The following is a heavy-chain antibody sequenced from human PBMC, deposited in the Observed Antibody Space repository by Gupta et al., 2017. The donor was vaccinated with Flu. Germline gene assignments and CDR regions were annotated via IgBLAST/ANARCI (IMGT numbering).Heavy chain of an antibody. Sequence: YGIHWVRQAPGKGLEWVAVTSHDGNNQYYADSVKGRFTIYRDNSKNTLYLQINSLRTEETAVYVCAKDWKWTRYNYGMNVWGTGTTVTVSS. D-gene: IGHD1-1*01. CDR3: AKDWKWTRYNYGMNV. CDR1: YG. CDR2: TSHDGNNQ. V-gene: IGHV3-30*18. J-gene: IGHJ6*04.